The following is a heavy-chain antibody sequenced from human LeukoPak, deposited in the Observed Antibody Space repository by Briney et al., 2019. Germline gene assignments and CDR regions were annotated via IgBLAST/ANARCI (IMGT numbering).Heavy chain of an antibody. CDR1: GFTFSSYR. D-gene: IGHD3-16*02. J-gene: IGHJ4*02. CDR2: ISSSSYI. CDR3: ARDRGHYVWGSYRYSPIDY. Sequence: GGSLRLSCAASGFTFSSYRMNWVRQAPGKGQEWVSSISSSSYIYYADSVKGRFTISRDNAKNSLYLQMNSLRAEDTAVYYCARDRGHYVWGSYRYSPIDYWGQGTLVTVSS. V-gene: IGHV3-21*01.